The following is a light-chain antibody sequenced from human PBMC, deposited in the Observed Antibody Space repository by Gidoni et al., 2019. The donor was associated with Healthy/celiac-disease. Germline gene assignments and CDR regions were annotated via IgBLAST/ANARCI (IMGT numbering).Light chain of an antibody. V-gene: IGKV4-1*01. J-gene: IGKJ4*01. CDR2: WAS. CDR1: QSVLYSSNNKNY. Sequence: DIVMTQSPDSVAVSLGERATINCKSSQSVLYSSNNKNYLAWYQQKTGQPPKLLVYWASTRESGVPDRFSGSGSGTDFTLTISSLQAEDVAVYYCQQYYSTPLTFGGGTKVEIK. CDR3: QQYYSTPLT.